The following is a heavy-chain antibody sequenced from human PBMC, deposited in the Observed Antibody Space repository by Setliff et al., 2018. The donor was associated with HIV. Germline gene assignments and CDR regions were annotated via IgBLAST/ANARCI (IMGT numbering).Heavy chain of an antibody. J-gene: IGHJ4*02. D-gene: IGHD6-19*01. CDR1: GGSFSGYY. V-gene: IGHV4-34*01. Sequence: ASETLSLTCAVSGGSFSGYYWSWIRQPPGKGLEWIGEINQSGGINYNPSLKSRVTISVDTSESQFSLRLSSVTAADTAVYFCARGGTVSADFDSWGQGTLVTVSS. CDR2: INQSGGI. CDR3: ARGGTVSADFDS.